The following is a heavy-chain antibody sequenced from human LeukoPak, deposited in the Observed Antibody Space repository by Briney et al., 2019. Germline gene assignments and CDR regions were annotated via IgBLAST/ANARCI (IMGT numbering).Heavy chain of an antibody. V-gene: IGHV3-53*01. D-gene: IGHD3-22*01. CDR1: GFTVSSNY. J-gene: IGHJ4*02. CDR3: ARDFYYDSSGYPRFALY. Sequence: GGSLRLSCAASGFTVSSNYMSWVRQAPGKGLEWVSVIYSGGSTYYADSVKGRFTISRDNSKNTLYSQMNSLRAEDTAVYYCARDFYYDSSGYPRFALYWGQGTLVTVSS. CDR2: IYSGGST.